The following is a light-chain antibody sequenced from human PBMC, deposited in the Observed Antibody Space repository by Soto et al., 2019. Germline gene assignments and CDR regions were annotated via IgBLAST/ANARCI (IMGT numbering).Light chain of an antibody. CDR3: QQYDSSWT. Sequence: EIVLTQSPGTLSLSPGERATLSCRASQSVPSNFLAWYQQKPGQAPILLIYGVSRRATGIPDRFSGSGSGTDFTLTISRLEPEDFAVYYCQQYDSSWTFGQCTKVEIK. CDR1: QSVPSNF. J-gene: IGKJ1*01. V-gene: IGKV3-20*01. CDR2: GVS.